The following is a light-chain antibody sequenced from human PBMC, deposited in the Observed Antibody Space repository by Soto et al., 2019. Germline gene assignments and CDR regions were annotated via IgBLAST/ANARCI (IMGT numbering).Light chain of an antibody. CDR1: SRDVGTYNL. V-gene: IGLV2-23*01. CDR3: CSCAGSIIAV. Sequence: QSALTQPASVSGSPGQSITISCTGTSRDVGTYNLVSWYQQHPGKAPKLMIYEGSKRPSGVSNRFSGSKSGNTASLTISGLQAEDESDYYCCSCAGSIIAVFGGGTQLTVL. J-gene: IGLJ7*01. CDR2: EGS.